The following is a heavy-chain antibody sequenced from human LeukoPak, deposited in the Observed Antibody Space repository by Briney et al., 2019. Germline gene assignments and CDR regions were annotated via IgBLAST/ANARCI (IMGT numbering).Heavy chain of an antibody. CDR2: ISGSGGST. D-gene: IGHD3-22*01. V-gene: IGHV3-23*01. J-gene: IGHJ4*02. CDR1: GFTFSSYA. CDR3: AKDTYYDSSGYSLGLFDY. Sequence: GGSLRLSCAASGFTFSSYAMSWVRQAPGKGLEWVSAISGSGGSTYYADSVKGRFTISRDNSKNTLYLQMNSLRAEDTAVYYCAKDTYYDSSGYSLGLFDYWGQGTLVTVSS.